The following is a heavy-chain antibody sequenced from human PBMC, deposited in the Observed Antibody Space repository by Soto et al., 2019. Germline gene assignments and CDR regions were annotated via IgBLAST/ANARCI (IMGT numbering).Heavy chain of an antibody. V-gene: IGHV3-23*01. J-gene: IGHJ4*01. D-gene: IGHD1-1*01. CDR3: EKALGGHFNNWHFDY. CDR2: ISAGDIT. CDR1: GFTSSSFA. Sequence: EVQLLESGGGLVQPGESLRLSCAASGFTSSSFAMNWVRQGPGKGLEWVSTISAGDITFYADSVKGRFTISRDSSKNTLFLHMNGLRADDTALYYCEKALGGHFNNWHFDYWGRGTLVTVSS.